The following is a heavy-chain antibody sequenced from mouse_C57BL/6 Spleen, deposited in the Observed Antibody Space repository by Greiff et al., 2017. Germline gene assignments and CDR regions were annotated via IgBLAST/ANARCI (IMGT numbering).Heavy chain of an antibody. CDR3: ARDAGYTPFAY. D-gene: IGHD1-2*01. CDR1: GFTFSDFY. J-gene: IGHJ3*01. CDR2: SRNKANDYTT. V-gene: IGHV7-1*01. Sequence: EVKLMESGGGLVQSGRSLRLSCATSGFTFSDFYMEWVRQAPGKGLEWIAASRNKANDYTTEYSASVKGRFIVSRDTSQSILYLQMNALRAEDTAIYYCARDAGYTPFAYWGQGTLVTVSA.